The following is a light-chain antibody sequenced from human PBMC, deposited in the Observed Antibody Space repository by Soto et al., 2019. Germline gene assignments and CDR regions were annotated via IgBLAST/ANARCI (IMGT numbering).Light chain of an antibody. CDR1: QNIADY. V-gene: IGKV1-39*01. Sequence: DIQMTQSPSSLSASAGDTVTITCRASQNIADYLSWYQQKPGKAPKLLMYSSSILHDGVSSRFSGNGSGTAFTLTITRLQHEDFATYYCLQTFTTHITFGGGTTVEVK. CDR3: LQTFTTHIT. CDR2: SSS. J-gene: IGKJ4*01.